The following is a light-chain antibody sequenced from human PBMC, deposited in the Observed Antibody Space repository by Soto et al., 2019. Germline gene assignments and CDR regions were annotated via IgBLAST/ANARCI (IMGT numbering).Light chain of an antibody. CDR2: EVT. Sequence: QSALTQPPSASGSPGQSVTISCTGTSSDIGAYNFVSWYQQHPGKVPKLIIHEVTRRPSGVPDRFSASKSGNTASLTVSALQAEDEADYYCSSFTDGHNLVFGTGNKVTVL. CDR3: SSFTDGHNLV. CDR1: SSDIGAYNF. V-gene: IGLV2-8*01. J-gene: IGLJ1*01.